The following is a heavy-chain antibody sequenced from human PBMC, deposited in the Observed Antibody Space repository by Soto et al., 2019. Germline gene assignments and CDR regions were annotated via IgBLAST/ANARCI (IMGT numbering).Heavy chain of an antibody. V-gene: IGHV4-34*01. Sequence: SETLSLTCAVYGGSFSGYYWSWIRQPPGKGLEWIGEINHSGSTNYNPSLKSRVTISVDTSKNQFSLKLSSVTAADTAVYYCARGLGTGRYCSSTSCAGDYWGQGTLVTVSS. CDR3: ARGLGTGRYCSSTSCAGDY. CDR1: GGSFSGYY. D-gene: IGHD2-2*01. CDR2: INHSGST. J-gene: IGHJ4*02.